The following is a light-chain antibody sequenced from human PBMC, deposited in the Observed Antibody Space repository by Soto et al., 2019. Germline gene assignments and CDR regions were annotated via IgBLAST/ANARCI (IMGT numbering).Light chain of an antibody. J-gene: IGKJ2*01. CDR3: QQYNNFLST. V-gene: IGKV1-5*03. Sequence: DIQMTQSPSTLSASVGDRVTITCRASQSIHNWVAWYQQKAGKAPTLLIYQASTLESGVPSRFSGSGSGTEFTLTISSLQPDDFATYYCQQYNNFLSTFGQGTKLEIK. CDR2: QAS. CDR1: QSIHNW.